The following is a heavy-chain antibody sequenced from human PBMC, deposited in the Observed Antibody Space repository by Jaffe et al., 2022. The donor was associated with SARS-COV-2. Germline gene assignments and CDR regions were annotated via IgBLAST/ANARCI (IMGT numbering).Heavy chain of an antibody. Sequence: QVQLQQWGAGLLKPSETLSLTCAVYGGSFSGYYWSWIRQPPGKGLEWIGEINHSGSTNYNPSLKSRVTISVDTSKNQFSLKLSSVTAADTAVYYCARGGPSLPYCTNGVCYFDYWGQGTLVTVSS. V-gene: IGHV4-34*01. CDR1: GGSFSGYY. CDR2: INHSGST. J-gene: IGHJ4*02. CDR3: ARGGPSLPYCTNGVCYFDY. D-gene: IGHD2-8*01.